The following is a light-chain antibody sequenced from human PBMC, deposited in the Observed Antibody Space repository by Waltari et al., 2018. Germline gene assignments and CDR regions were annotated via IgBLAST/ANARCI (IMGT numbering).Light chain of an antibody. CDR2: AAS. V-gene: IGKV1-8*01. CDR1: QGISSY. Sequence: AIRITQSPSSLSASPGDRVTITCRASQGISSYLAWYQQKPGKAPKLLIYAASTLQSGVPSRFSGSGSGTDFTLTISCLQSEDFATYYCQQYYSYQWTFGQGTKVEIK. J-gene: IGKJ1*01. CDR3: QQYYSYQWT.